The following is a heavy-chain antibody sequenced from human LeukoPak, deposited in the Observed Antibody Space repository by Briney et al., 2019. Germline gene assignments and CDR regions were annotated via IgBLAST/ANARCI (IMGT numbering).Heavy chain of an antibody. D-gene: IGHD5-18*01. V-gene: IGHV3-30-3*01. CDR2: ISYDGSNK. CDR3: ARPLLRLWLTGPFDY. Sequence: QPGGSLRLSCAASGFTFSSYAMHWVRQAPGKGLEWVAVISYDGSNKYYADSVKGRFTISRDNSKNTLYLQMNSLRAEDTAVYYCARPLLRLWLTGPFDYWGQGTLVTVSS. J-gene: IGHJ4*02. CDR1: GFTFSSYA.